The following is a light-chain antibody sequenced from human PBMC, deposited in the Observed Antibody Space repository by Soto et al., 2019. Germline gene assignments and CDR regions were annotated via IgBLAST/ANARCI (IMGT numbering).Light chain of an antibody. J-gene: IGKJ5*01. CDR3: QQYNNWPPIT. V-gene: IGKV3-15*01. CDR2: YAS. Sequence: EIMMTQSPATLSVSLGERATLSCRASQSVRNNLAWYQQKPGQAPRLLIYYASTRATGIPATFSGSGSGTEFTITISSLQSEDFALYYCQQYNNWPPITFGQGTRLEIK. CDR1: QSVRNN.